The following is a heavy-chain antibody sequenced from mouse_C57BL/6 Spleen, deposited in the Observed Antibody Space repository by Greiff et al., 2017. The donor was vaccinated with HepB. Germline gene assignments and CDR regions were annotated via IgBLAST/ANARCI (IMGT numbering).Heavy chain of an antibody. V-gene: IGHV5-17*01. J-gene: IGHJ4*01. CDR3: ARDGYDVWSYAMDY. Sequence: EVMLVESGGGLVKPGGSLKLSCAASGFTFSDYGMHWVRQAPEKGLEWVAYISSGSSTIYYADTVKGRFTISRDNAKNTLFLQMTRLRSEDTAMYYCARDGYDVWSYAMDYWGQGTSVTVSS. D-gene: IGHD2-2*01. CDR2: ISSGSSTI. CDR1: GFTFSDYG.